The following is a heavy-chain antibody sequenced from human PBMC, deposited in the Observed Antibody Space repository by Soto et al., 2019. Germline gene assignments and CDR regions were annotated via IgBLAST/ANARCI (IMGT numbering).Heavy chain of an antibody. CDR3: AKDKNQQLQNRGAFDI. CDR2: ISGSGGST. J-gene: IGHJ3*02. D-gene: IGHD6-13*01. CDR1: GFTFSSYA. Sequence: GSLRLSCSASGFTFSSYAMSWVRQAPGKGLEWVSAISGSGGSTYHADSVKGRFTISRDNSKNTLYLQMSSLRAEDTAVYYCAKDKNQQLQNRGAFDIWGQGTMVTVS. V-gene: IGHV3-23*01.